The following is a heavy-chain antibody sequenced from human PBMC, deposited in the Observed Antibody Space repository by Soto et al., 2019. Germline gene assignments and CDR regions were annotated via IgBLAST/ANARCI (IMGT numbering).Heavy chain of an antibody. Sequence: GGSLRLSCAASGFTFSDYGVHWVRQAPGKGLEWVAVISYDGSNQYYLDSVKGRFTISRDNSKNTLYLQMNSLRPEDTAVYYCAKGSHGSSGPFDSWGQGTLVTVS. CDR3: AKGSHGSSGPFDS. V-gene: IGHV3-30*18. CDR2: ISYDGSNQ. D-gene: IGHD2-15*01. J-gene: IGHJ4*02. CDR1: GFTFSDYG.